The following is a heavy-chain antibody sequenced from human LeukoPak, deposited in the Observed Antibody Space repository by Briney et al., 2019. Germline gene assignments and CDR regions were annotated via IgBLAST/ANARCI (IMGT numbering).Heavy chain of an antibody. CDR2: IIPIFGTA. CDR1: GGTFSSYA. J-gene: IGHJ4*02. V-gene: IGHV1-69*05. D-gene: IGHD3-16*02. CDR3: ARGYDYVWGSYRRGYYFDY. Sequence: ASVKVSCKASGGTFSSYAISWVRQAPGQGLEWMGGIIPIFGTANYAQKFQGRVTITTDESTSTAYMELSSLRSEDAAVYYCARGYDYVWGSYRRGYYFDYWGRGTLVTVSS.